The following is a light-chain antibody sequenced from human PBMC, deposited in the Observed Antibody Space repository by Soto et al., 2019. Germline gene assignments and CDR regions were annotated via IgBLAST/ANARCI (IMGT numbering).Light chain of an antibody. J-gene: IGKJ1*01. CDR2: GVS. CDR3: QQYNNWPWT. CDR1: QNISSY. V-gene: IGKV3D-15*01. Sequence: EIVLTQSPATLSLSPGERATLSCRASQNISSYLIWYQQKPGQAPRLLIYGVSTRATGIPDRFSGSGSGTDFTLTISSLQSEDFAVYYCQQYNNWPWTFGQGNKVDIK.